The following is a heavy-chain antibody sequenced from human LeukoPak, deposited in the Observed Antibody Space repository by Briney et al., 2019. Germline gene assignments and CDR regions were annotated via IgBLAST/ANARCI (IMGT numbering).Heavy chain of an antibody. CDR1: GYTFTGYY. J-gene: IGHJ6*03. Sequence: RASVKVSCKASGYTFTGYYMHWVRQAPGQGLEWMGWINPNSGGTNYALKFQGRVTMTRDTSISTAYMELSRLRSDDTAVYYCARRRGYSFYYYYMDVWGKGTTVTVSS. V-gene: IGHV1-2*02. D-gene: IGHD5-18*01. CDR2: INPNSGGT. CDR3: ARRRGYSFYYYYMDV.